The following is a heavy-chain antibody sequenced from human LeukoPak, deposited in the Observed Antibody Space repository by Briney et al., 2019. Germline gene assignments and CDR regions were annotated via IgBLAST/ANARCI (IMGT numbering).Heavy chain of an antibody. CDR1: GFTFSNYS. J-gene: IGHJ6*03. CDR3: ARDRHTAMVYYYYYMDV. CDR2: VSPSSHYI. Sequence: GGSLRLSCAGSGFTFSNYSINWVRQAPGKGLEWVSSVSPSSHYIYYADSVRGRFTISRDNARNSLYLQMNSLRDEDTAVYYCARDRHTAMVYYYYYMDVWGTGATVTVSS. V-gene: IGHV3-21*04. D-gene: IGHD5-18*01.